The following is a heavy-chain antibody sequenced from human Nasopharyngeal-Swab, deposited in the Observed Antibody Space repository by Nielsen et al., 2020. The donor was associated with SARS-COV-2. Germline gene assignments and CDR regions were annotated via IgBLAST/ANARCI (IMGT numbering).Heavy chain of an antibody. V-gene: IGHV3-30-3*01. CDR2: ISYDGSNK. Sequence: GESLKISCAASGFTFSSYAMHWVRQAPGKGLEWVAVISYDGSNKYYADSVKGRFTISRDISKNTLYLQMNSLRAEDTAVYYCARAGRTIFGVVTSFDYWGQGTLVTVSS. CDR1: GFTFSSYA. CDR3: ARAGRTIFGVVTSFDY. D-gene: IGHD3-3*01. J-gene: IGHJ4*02.